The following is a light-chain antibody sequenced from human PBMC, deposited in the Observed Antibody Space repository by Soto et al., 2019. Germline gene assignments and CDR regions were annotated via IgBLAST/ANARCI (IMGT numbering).Light chain of an antibody. CDR1: SSDVGAYNY. CDR3: CSHAGSNTL. V-gene: IGLV2-8*01. J-gene: IGLJ3*02. Sequence: QSALTQPPSASGSPGQAVTISCTGTSSDVGAYNYVSWFQQHPGKAPKFVIFDVSERSSGVPDRFSGSKSGNTAYLTVSGLQAEDEAEYYCCSHAGSNTLFGGGTKLTVL. CDR2: DVS.